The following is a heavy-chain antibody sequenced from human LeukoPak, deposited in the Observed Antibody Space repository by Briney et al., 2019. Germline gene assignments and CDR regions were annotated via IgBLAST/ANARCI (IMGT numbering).Heavy chain of an antibody. CDR2: IIPILGIA. D-gene: IGHD1-1*01. CDR1: GGTFSSYA. V-gene: IGHV1-69*04. J-gene: IGHJ5*02. Sequence: SVKVSCKASGGTFSSYAISWVRQAPGQGLEWMARIIPILGIANYAQKFQGRVTTTADKSTSTAYMELSSLRSEDTAVYYCARRTTLFDNWFDPWGQGTLVTVSS. CDR3: ARRTTLFDNWFDP.